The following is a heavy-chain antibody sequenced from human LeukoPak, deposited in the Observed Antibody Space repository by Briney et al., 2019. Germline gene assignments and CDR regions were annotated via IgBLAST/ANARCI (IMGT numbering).Heavy chain of an antibody. CDR2: MNPNSGNT. J-gene: IGHJ3*02. D-gene: IGHD3-9*01. CDR3: ARGWRYFDWLSDAFDI. CDR1: GYTFTSYY. Sequence: ASVKVSCKPSGYTFTSYYINWVRQATGHGLEWIGWMNPNSGNTGYAQKFQGRVTMTRNTSISTAYMELSSLRSEDTAVYYCARGWRYFDWLSDAFDIWGQGTMVTVSS. V-gene: IGHV1-8*01.